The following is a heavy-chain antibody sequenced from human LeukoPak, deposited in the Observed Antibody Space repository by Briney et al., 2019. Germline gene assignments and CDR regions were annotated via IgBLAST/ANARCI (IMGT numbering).Heavy chain of an antibody. J-gene: IGHJ4*02. CDR3: AKEVCSGGSCYSGY. Sequence: GGSLRLSCAASGFTFRSYVMSWVRQAPGKGLDWVSSISGSGGNTNNADSVKGRFTISRDNSKNTLYLQMNSLRAEDTAVYYCAKEVCSGGSCYSGYWGQGTLVTVSS. D-gene: IGHD2-15*01. V-gene: IGHV3-23*01. CDR1: GFTFRSYV. CDR2: ISGSGGNT.